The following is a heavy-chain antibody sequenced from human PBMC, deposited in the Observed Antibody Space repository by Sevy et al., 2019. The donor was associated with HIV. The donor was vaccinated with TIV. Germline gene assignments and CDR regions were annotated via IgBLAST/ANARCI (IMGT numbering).Heavy chain of an antibody. V-gene: IGHV3-11*01. CDR3: ARDRGGDNGNSWDIDS. CDR1: GFTFSDYY. D-gene: IGHD2-8*01. CDR2: ISSSGSTT. Sequence: GGSLRLSCAASGFTFSDYYMSWIRQAPGKGLEWISYISSSGSTTCYPDSVKGRFTISRDNAKNSLYLQMNSLRAEDTALYYCARDRGGDNGNSWDIDSWGQGTLVTVSS. J-gene: IGHJ4*02.